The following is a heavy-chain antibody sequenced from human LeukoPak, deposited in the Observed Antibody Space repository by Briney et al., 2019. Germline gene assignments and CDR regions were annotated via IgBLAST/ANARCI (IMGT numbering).Heavy chain of an antibody. CDR3: ARAFESVGASIRKFDY. CDR1: GGSISSGGYY. V-gene: IGHV4-31*03. Sequence: PSETLSLTCTVSGGSISSGGYYWSWIRQHPGKGLEWIGYIYYSGSTYYNPSLKSRVAISVDTSKNQFSLKLTSGTATDTAVYYCARAFESVGASIRKFDYWGQGTLVTVSS. J-gene: IGHJ4*02. D-gene: IGHD1-26*01. CDR2: IYYSGST.